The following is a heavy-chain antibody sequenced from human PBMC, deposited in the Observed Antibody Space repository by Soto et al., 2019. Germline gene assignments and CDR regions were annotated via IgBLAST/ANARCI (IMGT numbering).Heavy chain of an antibody. V-gene: IGHV1-18*01. D-gene: IGHD7-27*01. CDR2: ISTFNGET. Sequence: ASVKVSCKASGYTFNTYGISWVRQAPGQGLEWMGWISTFNGETRYAQKFQARVTVTTDTSTTTGYMELRSLRSEDTAVYYCARDTGDGTFDFWGQGTLVTVSS. J-gene: IGHJ4*02. CDR3: ARDTGDGTFDF. CDR1: GYTFNTYG.